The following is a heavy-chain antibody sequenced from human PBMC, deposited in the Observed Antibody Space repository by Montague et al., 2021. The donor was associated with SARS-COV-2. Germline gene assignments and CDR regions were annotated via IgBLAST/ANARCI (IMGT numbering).Heavy chain of an antibody. D-gene: IGHD3-10*01. Sequence: SETLSLTCTVSGGSISSYNWSRILHPPAKGLEWIGYNYYSGSTTYYHPLMSRVAITVDTSKKHFSPKRSSVTAADTAVYYCARVKRGYYYGLGVSAHFDYWGQGTLVTVSS. CDR2: NYYSGST. V-gene: IGHV4-59*01. CDR3: ARVKRGYYYGLGVSAHFDY. CDR1: GGSISSYN. J-gene: IGHJ4*02.